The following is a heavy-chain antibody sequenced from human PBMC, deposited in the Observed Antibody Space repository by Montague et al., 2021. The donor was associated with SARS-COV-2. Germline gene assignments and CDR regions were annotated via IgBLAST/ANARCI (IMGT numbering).Heavy chain of an antibody. J-gene: IGHJ4*02. CDR3: ASLLLWFGEFCAFDY. CDR1: GFTFSSYA. CDR2: ISYDGSNK. D-gene: IGHD3-10*01. V-gene: IGHV3-30*04. Sequence: SLRLSCAASGFTFSSYAMHWVRQAPGKGLEWVAVISYDGSNKYYADSVKGRFTISRDNSKNTLYLQMNSLRAEDTAVYYCASLLLWFGEFCAFDYWGQGTLVTVSS.